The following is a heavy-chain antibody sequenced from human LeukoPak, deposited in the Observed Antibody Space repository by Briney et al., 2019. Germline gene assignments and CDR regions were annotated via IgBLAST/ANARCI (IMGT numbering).Heavy chain of an antibody. CDR3: ARECTEGDFWSGYYSP. CDR2: INPSGGST. CDR1: GYTFTSYY. V-gene: IGHV1-46*01. J-gene: IGHJ5*02. Sequence: GASVKVSCKASGYTFTSYYMHWVRQAPGQGLEWMGIINPSGGSTSYAQKFQGRVTMTRDMSTSTVYMELSSLRPEDTAVYYCARECTEGDFWSGYYSPWGQGTLVTVSS. D-gene: IGHD3-3*01.